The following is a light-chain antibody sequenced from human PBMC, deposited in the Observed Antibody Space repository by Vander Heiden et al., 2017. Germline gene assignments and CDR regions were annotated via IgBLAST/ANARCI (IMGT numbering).Light chain of an antibody. CDR3: QQDDNLRT. J-gene: IGKJ1*01. CDR1: QDISNY. Sequence: DIQMTQSPSSLSASVGDRVTITCQASQDISNYLNWYQQKPGKAPKLLIYDASNLETGVPSRFSGSGSGTEFTFTISSLQPEDIATYYCQQDDNLRTFGQGTKVEIK. V-gene: IGKV1-33*01. CDR2: DAS.